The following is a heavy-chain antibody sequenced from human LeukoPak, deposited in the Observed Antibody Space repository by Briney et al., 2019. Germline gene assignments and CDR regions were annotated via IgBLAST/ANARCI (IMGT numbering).Heavy chain of an antibody. CDR2: ISAYNGNT. CDR3: ARDISLYCGGGDCYSFDY. CDR1: GYTFTSYG. D-gene: IGHD2-21*02. V-gene: IGHV1-18*01. Sequence: ASVKVSCKASGYTFTSYGISWVRQAPGQGLEWMGWISAYNGNTNYAQKLQGRVTMTTDTSTSTAYMELRSLRSDDTAVYYCARDISLYCGGGDCYSFDYWGQGTLVTVSS. J-gene: IGHJ4*02.